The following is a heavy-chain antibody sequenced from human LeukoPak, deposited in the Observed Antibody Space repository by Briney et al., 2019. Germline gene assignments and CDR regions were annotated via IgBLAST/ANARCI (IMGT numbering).Heavy chain of an antibody. J-gene: IGHJ3*02. CDR2: IIPIFGTA. V-gene: IGHV1-69*13. CDR1: GGTFSSYA. CDR3: ARAHDSSGYYYGRASNAFDI. Sequence: ASVKVSCKASGGTFSSYAISWVRQAPRQGLEWMGGIIPIFGTANYAQKFQGRVTITADESTSTAYMELSSLRSEDTAVYYCARAHDSSGYYYGRASNAFDIWGQGTMVTVSS. D-gene: IGHD3-22*01.